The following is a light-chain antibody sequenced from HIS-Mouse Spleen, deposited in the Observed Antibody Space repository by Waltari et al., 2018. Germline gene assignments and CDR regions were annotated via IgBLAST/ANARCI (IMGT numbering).Light chain of an antibody. CDR1: SSDVGSYNL. CDR2: EGS. Sequence: QSALTQPASGSGSPGQSITIPCTGTSSDVGSYNLVSGYQQHPGKAPKLMSYEGSKRPSGVSNRCSGSKSGKPASLTISGLQAEDEADYYCCSYAGSWVFGGGTKLTVL. V-gene: IGLV2-23*01. CDR3: CSYAGSWV. J-gene: IGLJ3*02.